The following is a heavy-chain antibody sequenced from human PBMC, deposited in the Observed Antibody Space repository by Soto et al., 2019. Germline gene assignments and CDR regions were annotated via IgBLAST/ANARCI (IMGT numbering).Heavy chain of an antibody. J-gene: IGHJ4*02. CDR3: AHRRVGKGHDY. Sequence: QITLKESGPTLVKPTQTLTLTCTFSGISLSTSGVGEGWIRQPPGKALEWLAIIYWNADKHYSPSLKSRLTITKDTSKNQVVLTMTNMDPVDTATYYCAHRRVGKGHDYWGQGTLVTVSS. CDR1: GISLSTSGVG. CDR2: IYWNADK. D-gene: IGHD3-10*01. V-gene: IGHV2-5*01.